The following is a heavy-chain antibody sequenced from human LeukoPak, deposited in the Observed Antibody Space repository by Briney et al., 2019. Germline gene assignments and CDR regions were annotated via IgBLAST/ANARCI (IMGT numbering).Heavy chain of an antibody. CDR2: IYYSGST. CDR1: GGSIRSGSHY. D-gene: IGHD3-22*01. V-gene: IGHV4-39*02. Sequence: SETLSLTCTVSGGSIRSGSHYWVWIRQPPGKGLESIGSIYYSGSTYYNSSLENRVTIPIDPSKNHFSLRLRSLSAADTSVYYCAKRDDSGGNLVDLWGQGTLVTVSS. J-gene: IGHJ4*02. CDR3: AKRDDSGGNLVDL.